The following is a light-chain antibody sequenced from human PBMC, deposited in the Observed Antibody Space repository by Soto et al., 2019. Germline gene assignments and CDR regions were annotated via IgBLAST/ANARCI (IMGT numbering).Light chain of an antibody. Sequence: DIQFTESPSLLSASVGDRVTITFRASQDISSYLAWSQQKPGRAPALLIHGAHSLHSGVPSRLSGSGSGTEFSLTISSLQPEHFATYYCQQLNSYPLSFGGGTKVDIK. J-gene: IGKJ4*01. CDR3: QQLNSYPLS. CDR2: GAH. CDR1: QDISSY. V-gene: IGKV1-9*01.